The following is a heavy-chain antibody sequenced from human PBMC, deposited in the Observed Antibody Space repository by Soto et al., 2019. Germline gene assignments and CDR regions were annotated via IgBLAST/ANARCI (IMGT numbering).Heavy chain of an antibody. CDR2: IYYSGST. J-gene: IGHJ4*02. CDR1: GGSISSSSYY. Sequence: SETLSLTCTVSGGSISSSSYYWGWIRQPPGKGLEWIGSIYYSGSTYYNPSLKSRVTISVDTSKNQFSLKLSSVTAADTAVYYCARHEVITMIVVATLFDYWGQGTLVTVSS. V-gene: IGHV4-39*01. D-gene: IGHD3-22*01. CDR3: ARHEVITMIVVATLFDY.